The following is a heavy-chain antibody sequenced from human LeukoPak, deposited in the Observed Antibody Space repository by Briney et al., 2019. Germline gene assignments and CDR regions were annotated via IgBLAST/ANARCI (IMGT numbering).Heavy chain of an antibody. D-gene: IGHD3-22*01. J-gene: IGHJ4*02. V-gene: IGHV4-34*01. CDR1: GGSFSGYY. Sequence: SETLSLTCAVYGGSFSGYYWSWIRQPPGKGLEWIGEINHSGSTNYNPSLKSRVTISVDTSKNQFSLKLSSETAADTAVYYCARQARRYYYDSSGYSDYWGQGTLVTVSS. CDR3: ARQARRYYYDSSGYSDY. CDR2: INHSGST.